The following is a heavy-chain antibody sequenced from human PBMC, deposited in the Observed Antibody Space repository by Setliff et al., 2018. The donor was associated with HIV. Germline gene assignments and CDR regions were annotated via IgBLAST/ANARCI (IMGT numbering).Heavy chain of an antibody. Sequence: SETLSLTCAVYGGSFSGYHWNWIRQFPGKGLEWIGEINHTGNTQYNPPLKSRVTMSEETSKNQFSLKLKSVTAADTAIYFCARGKGGLVGPAEFDYWGPGTLVTVSS. CDR3: ARGKGGLVGPAEFDY. J-gene: IGHJ4*02. D-gene: IGHD1-26*01. CDR2: INHTGNT. CDR1: GGSFSGYH. V-gene: IGHV4-34*01.